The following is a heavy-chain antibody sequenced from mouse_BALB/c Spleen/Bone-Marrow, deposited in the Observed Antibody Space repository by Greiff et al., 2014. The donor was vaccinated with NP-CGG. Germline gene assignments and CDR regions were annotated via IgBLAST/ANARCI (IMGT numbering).Heavy chain of an antibody. CDR1: GYAFSAYW. CDR2: IYPGDGDT. V-gene: IGHV1-80*01. J-gene: IGHJ2*01. CDR3: TRSTATFDY. Sequence: VKLMESGAELVRPGSSVEISCKASGYAFSAYWMNWVKQRSGQGLEWIGQIYPGDGDTNYNGKFKGKATLTADKSSSTAYMQLSSLTSEDSAVYFCTRSTATFDYWGQGTTLTVSS. D-gene: IGHD1-2*01.